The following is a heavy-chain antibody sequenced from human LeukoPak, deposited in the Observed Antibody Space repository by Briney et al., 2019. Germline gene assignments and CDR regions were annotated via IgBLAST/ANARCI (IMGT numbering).Heavy chain of an antibody. J-gene: IGHJ6*03. Sequence: ASVKVSCKASGYTFTSYGISWVRQAPGQGLEWMGWISAYNGNTNYAQKLQGRVTMTTDTSTSTAYMELRSLRSEDTAVYYCATAPYSSGWYGSFYYMDVWGKGTTVTISS. CDR1: GYTFTSYG. CDR2: ISAYNGNT. V-gene: IGHV1-18*01. CDR3: ATAPYSSGWYGSFYYMDV. D-gene: IGHD6-19*01.